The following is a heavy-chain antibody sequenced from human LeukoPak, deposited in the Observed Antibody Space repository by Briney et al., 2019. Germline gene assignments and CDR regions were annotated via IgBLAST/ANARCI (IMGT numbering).Heavy chain of an antibody. D-gene: IGHD1-1*01. V-gene: IGHV4-38-2*02. CDR2: IYHSGST. Sequence: PSETLSLTCTVSGYSINSGYYWGWIRQPPGKGLEWIGSIYHSGSTYYNPSLKSRVTISVDTSKNQFSLKLSSVTAADTAVYYCARTTYNWRRNAFDIWGQGTMVTVSS. CDR3: ARTTYNWRRNAFDI. CDR1: GYSINSGYY. J-gene: IGHJ3*02.